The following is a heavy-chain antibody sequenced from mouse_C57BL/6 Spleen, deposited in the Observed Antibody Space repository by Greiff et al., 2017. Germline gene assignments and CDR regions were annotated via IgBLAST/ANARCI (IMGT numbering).Heavy chain of an antibody. J-gene: IGHJ1*03. CDR1: GYAFTNYL. Sequence: VQLQQSGAELVRPGTSVKVSCTASGYAFTNYLIEWVKQRPGQGLEWIGVINPGSGGTNYNEKFKGKATLTADNASSTAYMQLSSLTSEDTAVYFCARGDYGNYWYFDGWGTGTTVTVSS. V-gene: IGHV1-54*01. CDR3: ARGDYGNYWYFDG. D-gene: IGHD2-1*01. CDR2: INPGSGGT.